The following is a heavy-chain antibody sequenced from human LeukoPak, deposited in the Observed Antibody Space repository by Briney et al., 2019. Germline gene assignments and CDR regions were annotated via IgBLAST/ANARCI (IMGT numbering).Heavy chain of an antibody. CDR3: ARETYYYDSSGYPRYYFDY. V-gene: IGHV3-23*01. J-gene: IGHJ4*02. CDR2: IVGDASSI. Sequence: GGSLRLSCAASGFTFSTYAMNWVRQAPGKGLEWVSVIVGDASSIYYADSVKGRFTISRDNSKNTLYLQMNSLRAEDTAVYYCARETYYYDSSGYPRYYFDYWGQGTLVTVSS. D-gene: IGHD3-22*01. CDR1: GFTFSTYA.